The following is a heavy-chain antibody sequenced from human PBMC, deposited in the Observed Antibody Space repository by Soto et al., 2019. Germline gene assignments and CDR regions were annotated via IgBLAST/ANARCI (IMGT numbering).Heavy chain of an antibody. D-gene: IGHD3-3*01. V-gene: IGHV4-39*01. Sequence: PSETLSLTCTVSGGSISSSSYYWGWIRQPPGKGLEWIGSIYYSGSTYYNPSLKSRVTISVDTSKNQFSLKLSSVTAADTAVYYCASGYDFWSGYPITIGYWGQGTLVTVSS. J-gene: IGHJ4*02. CDR1: GGSISSSSYY. CDR2: IYYSGST. CDR3: ASGYDFWSGYPITIGY.